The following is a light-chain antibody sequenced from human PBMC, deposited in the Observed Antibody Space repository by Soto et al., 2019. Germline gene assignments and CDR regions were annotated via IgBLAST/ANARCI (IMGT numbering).Light chain of an antibody. CDR1: SSDVGGYDY. CDR3: SSYSISTAYL. CDR2: GVN. V-gene: IGLV2-14*01. Sequence: QSVLTQPASVSGSPGQSITISCTGTSSDVGGYDYVSWYQLHPGKAPKLMVFGVNNRLSGVSYRFSGSKSGNTASLTISGLQAEDEADYFCSSYSISTAYLFGTGTKVTVL. J-gene: IGLJ1*01.